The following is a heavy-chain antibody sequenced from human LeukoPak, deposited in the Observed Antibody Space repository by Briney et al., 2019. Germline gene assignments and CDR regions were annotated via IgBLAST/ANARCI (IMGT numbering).Heavy chain of an antibody. V-gene: IGHV1-69*04. D-gene: IGHD1-26*01. CDR2: IIPILGIA. CDR3: AVDSGSYSGLDY. J-gene: IGHJ4*02. CDR1: GGTFSSYA. Sequence: GASVKVSCKASGGTFSSYAISWVRQAPGQGLEWMGRIIPILGIANYAQKFQGRVTITADKSTSTAYMELSSLRSEDTAVYYCAVDSGSYSGLDYWGQGTLVTVSS.